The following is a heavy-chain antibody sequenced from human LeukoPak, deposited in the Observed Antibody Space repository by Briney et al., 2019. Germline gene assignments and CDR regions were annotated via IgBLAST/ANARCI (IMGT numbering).Heavy chain of an antibody. CDR2: ISGSDGST. V-gene: IGHV3-23*01. Sequence: GGSLRLSCAASGFTFSSYAMSWVRQAPGKGLEWVSAISGSDGSTYYADSVKGRFTISRDNSKNTLYLQMNSPRAEDTAVYYCAKDQEYYDSSGYYPDAFDIWGQGTMVTVSS. D-gene: IGHD3-22*01. CDR3: AKDQEYYDSSGYYPDAFDI. J-gene: IGHJ3*02. CDR1: GFTFSSYA.